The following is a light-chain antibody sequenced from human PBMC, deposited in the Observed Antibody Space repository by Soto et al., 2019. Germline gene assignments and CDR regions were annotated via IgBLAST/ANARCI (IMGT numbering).Light chain of an antibody. Sequence: DIQMPQSPSSVSASVGDRVTITCRASQGISSWLAWYQQKPGKAPNLLIHTTSSLQSGFPSMFSGSASGTDFTLTIISLQPEDFATYYCQQANSFPLTFGGGTKVEIK. CDR1: QGISSW. CDR3: QQANSFPLT. V-gene: IGKV1-12*01. CDR2: TTS. J-gene: IGKJ4*01.